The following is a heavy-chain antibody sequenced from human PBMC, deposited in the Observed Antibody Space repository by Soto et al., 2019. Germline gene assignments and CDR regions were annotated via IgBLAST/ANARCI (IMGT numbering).Heavy chain of an antibody. CDR2: IFHTGNT. J-gene: IGHJ1*01. D-gene: IGHD7-27*01. V-gene: IGHV4-31*03. CDR1: GGSIRSGGNN. Sequence: TLSLTCRISGGSIRSGGNNRSCLRQLPGTGLEWIGYIFHTGNTYYNPSLKSRVTISVDTSQNQFSLRLSSVTAADTALYYCARDLGKLITRAQRGQGVLVTV. CDR3: ARDLGKLITRAQ.